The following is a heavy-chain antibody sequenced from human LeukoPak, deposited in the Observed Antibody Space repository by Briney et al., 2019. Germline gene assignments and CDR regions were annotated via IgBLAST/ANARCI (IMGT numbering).Heavy chain of an antibody. CDR3: ARSLLTTDFDI. CDR1: VYSFSSGYY. V-gene: IGHV4-38-2*02. J-gene: IGHJ3*02. CDR2: IYHSGST. D-gene: IGHD2-21*01. Sequence: SSETLSLTCTVSVYSFSSGYYWGWIRQPPGKGLEWIGSIYHSGSTYYNPSLKSQVSISVDTSKNQFSLKLSSVTAADTAVYYCARSLLTTDFDIWGQGTMVTVSS.